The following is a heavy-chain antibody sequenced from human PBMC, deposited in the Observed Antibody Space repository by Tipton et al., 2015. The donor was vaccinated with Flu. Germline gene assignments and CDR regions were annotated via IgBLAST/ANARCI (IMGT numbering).Heavy chain of an antibody. CDR3: AASTGAVAGAMYGMDV. Sequence: QLVQSGPEVKKPGTSVKVSCKASGFTFSSSAVQWVRQARGQRLEWIGWIVVGTGNRNYAQSFQERVTITRDMSTSTAYMELSSLRSEDTAVYYCAASTGAVAGAMYGMDVWGQGTTVIVSS. CDR1: GFTFSSSA. CDR2: IVVGTGNR. D-gene: IGHD2-2*01. V-gene: IGHV1-58*01. J-gene: IGHJ6*02.